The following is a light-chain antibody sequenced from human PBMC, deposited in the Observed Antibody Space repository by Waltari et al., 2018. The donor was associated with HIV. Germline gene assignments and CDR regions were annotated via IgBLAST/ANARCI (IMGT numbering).Light chain of an antibody. CDR1: SSNIGSNT. J-gene: IGLJ3*02. CDR2: SNN. V-gene: IGLV1-44*01. Sequence: QSVLTQPPSASGTPGQRVTISFSGSSSNIGSNTVSWYQQLPGTAPKLLIYSNNPRPSGVPDRFSGSKSGTSASLAISGLQSEDEADYYCAAWDDSLNGWVFGGGTKLTVL. CDR3: AAWDDSLNGWV.